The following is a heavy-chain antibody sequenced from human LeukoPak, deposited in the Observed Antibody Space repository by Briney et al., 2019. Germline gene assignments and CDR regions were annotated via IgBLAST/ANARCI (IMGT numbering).Heavy chain of an antibody. CDR1: GGSFSGYY. V-gene: IGHV4-34*01. D-gene: IGHD3-3*01. J-gene: IGHJ4*02. CDR3: ARENYDSNYFDY. Sequence: SETLSLTCAVYGGSFSGYYWSWIRQPPGKGLEWIGSIYHSGSTYYNPSLKSRVTISVDTSKNQFSLKLSSVTAADTAVYYCARENYDSNYFDYWGQGTLVTVSS. CDR2: IYHSGST.